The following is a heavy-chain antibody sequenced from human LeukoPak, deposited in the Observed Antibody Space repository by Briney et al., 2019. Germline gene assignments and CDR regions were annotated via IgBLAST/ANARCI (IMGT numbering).Heavy chain of an antibody. J-gene: IGHJ6*02. V-gene: IGHV1-69*04. CDR3: ARRGRTTVTTGTPYYYGMDV. D-gene: IGHD4-17*01. Sequence: ASVKVSCKASGGTFSSYAISWVRQAPGQGLEWMGRIIPILGTANYAQKFQGRVTITADKSTSTAYMELSSLRSEDTAVYYCARRGRTTVTTGTPYYYGMDVWGQGTTVTVSS. CDR2: IIPILGTA. CDR1: GGTFSSYA.